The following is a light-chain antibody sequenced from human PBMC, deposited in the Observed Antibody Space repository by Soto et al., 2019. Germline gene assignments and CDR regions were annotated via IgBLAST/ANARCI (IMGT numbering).Light chain of an antibody. J-gene: IGLJ2*01. CDR1: SSNIGAGYD. Sequence: SVLTQPPSVSGAPGQRVTISCTGSSSNIGAGYDVHWYQQLPGTAPKLLIYGNCNRPSGVPDRFSGSKSGTSASLAITGLQAEDEADYYCQSYDSSLSGVVFGGGTKLTVL. CDR2: GNC. V-gene: IGLV1-40*01. CDR3: QSYDSSLSGVV.